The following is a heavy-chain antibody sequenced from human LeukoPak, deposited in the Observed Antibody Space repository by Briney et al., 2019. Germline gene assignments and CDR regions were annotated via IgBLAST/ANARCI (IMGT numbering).Heavy chain of an antibody. J-gene: IGHJ5*02. V-gene: IGHV5-51*01. Sequence: GESLKISCKASGYTFTNYWIGWVRHMPGKGLEWMEIIYPGDSDTRYSPSFQGQVTISADKSITTAYLQWSSLKASDTAMYYCARRYCSNGVCYHPWGQGTLVTVSS. CDR1: GYTFTNYW. CDR2: IYPGDSDT. D-gene: IGHD2-8*01. CDR3: ARRYCSNGVCYHP.